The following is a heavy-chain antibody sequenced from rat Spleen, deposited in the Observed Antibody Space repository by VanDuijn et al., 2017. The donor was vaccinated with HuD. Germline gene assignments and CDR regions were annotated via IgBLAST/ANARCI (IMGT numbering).Heavy chain of an antibody. Sequence: EVQLQESGPGLVKTSQSLSLTCSVTGYSITSSYRWNWIRKFPGNKLEWMGYINSAGSTNYNPSLKSRISLARDTSKNQFFLQVNSVTTEDTATYYCARGYRYNYDVMDTWGQGASVTVSS. V-gene: IGHV3-3*01. CDR3: ARGYRYNYDVMDT. CDR2: INSAGST. D-gene: IGHD1-5*01. CDR1: GYSITSSYR. J-gene: IGHJ4*01.